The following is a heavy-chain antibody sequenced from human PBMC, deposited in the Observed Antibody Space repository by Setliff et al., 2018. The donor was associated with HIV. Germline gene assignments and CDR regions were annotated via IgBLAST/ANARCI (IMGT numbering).Heavy chain of an antibody. CDR3: ARGRSSGWVDDAFDI. CDR2: VNPSGGDT. D-gene: IGHD6-19*01. V-gene: IGHV1-46*01. J-gene: IGHJ3*02. CDR1: GYAFTSYY. Sequence: ASVKVSCKTSGYAFTSYYMHWVRQAPGQGLEWMAIVNPSGGDTSYAEKFQGRVTMTTDTSTSTAYMELRSLTSDDTAVYYCARGRSSGWVDDAFDIWGQGTMVTVSS.